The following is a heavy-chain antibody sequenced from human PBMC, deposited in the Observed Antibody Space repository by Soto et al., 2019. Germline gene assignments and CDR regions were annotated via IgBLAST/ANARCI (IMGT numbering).Heavy chain of an antibody. CDR3: ARPGYSFGTSGYYPFDY. J-gene: IGHJ4*02. Sequence: SETLSLTCSFSGDFIINTTYYWAWVRQAPGKGLEWVGSIYFSGSGTSHYNPSLKSRVTISVDTSKNQFSLKLTSVTAADTAVYYCARPGYSFGTSGYYPFDYWGQGTLVTVSS. D-gene: IGHD3-22*01. CDR2: IYFSGSGTS. V-gene: IGHV4-39*01. CDR1: GDFIINTTYY.